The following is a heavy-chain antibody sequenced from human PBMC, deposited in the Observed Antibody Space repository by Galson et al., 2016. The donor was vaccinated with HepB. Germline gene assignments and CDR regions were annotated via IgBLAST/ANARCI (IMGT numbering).Heavy chain of an antibody. Sequence: SLRLSCAASGFTFSDYAMAWFRQAPGKGLEWLGFIRSNGDGGTTAYAASVKGRFTISRDDSKYIAYLQMNSLKTEDTAVYYCTRDRPLDYWGQGTLVIVSS. CDR1: GFTFSDYA. V-gene: IGHV3-49*03. J-gene: IGHJ4*02. CDR3: TRDRPLDY. CDR2: IRSNGDGGTT.